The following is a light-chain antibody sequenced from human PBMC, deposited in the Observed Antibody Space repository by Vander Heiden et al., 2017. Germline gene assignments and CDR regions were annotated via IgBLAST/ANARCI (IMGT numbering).Light chain of an antibody. J-gene: IGKJ2*01. CDR2: LGS. CDR1: QSLLHSNGYNY. Sequence: DIVMTQSPLSLPVTPGEPASISCRSSQSLLHSNGYNYLDWYLQKPGQSPQLLIYLGSNRAFGVPDRFSGSAQGKDFTLKISIVEAEDLGIYYCTLTLQNPMPTFGQGTKMDIK. CDR3: TLTLQNPMPT. V-gene: IGKV2-28*01.